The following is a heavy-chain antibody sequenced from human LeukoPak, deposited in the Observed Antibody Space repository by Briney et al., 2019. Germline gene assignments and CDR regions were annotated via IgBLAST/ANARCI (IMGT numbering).Heavy chain of an antibody. V-gene: IGHV4-61*02. CDR1: SASIISGNYY. CDR2: IYTCGST. D-gene: IGHD1-7*01. CDR3: AANYPEGNNWFGP. J-gene: IGHJ5*02. Sequence: SETLSLTCTLSSASIISGNYYWTWIRHPAGKGLEWIGRIYTCGSTNYNPFLKSQLTISIDGHKNQFSLNLSAVSAGLRAVYYCAANYPEGNNWFGPWGLGTLVTVSP.